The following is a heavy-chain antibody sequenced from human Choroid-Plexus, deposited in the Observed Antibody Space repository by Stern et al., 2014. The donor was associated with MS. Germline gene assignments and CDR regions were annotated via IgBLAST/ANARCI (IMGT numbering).Heavy chain of an antibody. V-gene: IGHV7-4-1*02. CDR2: INTKTGNP. CDR1: GYIFTNYA. J-gene: IGHJ4*02. CDR3: ARGDTIDY. Sequence: VQLVKSGSELKKPGASVKVSCKASGYIFTNYAMNWVRQAPGQGLEWMGWINTKTGNPTYVQGFTGRFVFSLDTSVSTAYLEISNLKAEDTAVYYCARGDTIDYWGQGTLVTVSS.